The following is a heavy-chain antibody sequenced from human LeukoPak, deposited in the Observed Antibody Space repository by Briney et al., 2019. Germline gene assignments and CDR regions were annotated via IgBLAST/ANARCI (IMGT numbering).Heavy chain of an antibody. J-gene: IGHJ4*02. Sequence: TSETLSLTCTVSGGSISSSSYYWGWVRQPPGKGLEWIGSIYYSGSTYYNPSLKSRVTISVDTSKNQCSLKLSSVTAADTAVYYCARRRRIAVAGLGGYFDYWGQGTLVTVSS. D-gene: IGHD6-19*01. V-gene: IGHV4-39*01. CDR1: GGSISSSSYY. CDR3: ARRRRIAVAGLGGYFDY. CDR2: IYYSGST.